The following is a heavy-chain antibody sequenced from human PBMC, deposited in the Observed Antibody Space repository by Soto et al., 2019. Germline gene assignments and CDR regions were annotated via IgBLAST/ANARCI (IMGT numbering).Heavy chain of an antibody. V-gene: IGHV1-69*06. CDR3: ASLEVPYLDGYNPLDWYFDL. CDR2: IIPIFGTA. J-gene: IGHJ2*01. CDR1: GGTFNSYA. D-gene: IGHD5-12*01. Sequence: QVQLVQSGAEVKKPGSSVKVSCKASGGTFNSYAISWVRQAPGQGLEWMGGIIPIFGTANYAQKFQGRVTITADKSTSTAYMELSSLRSEDTAVYYCASLEVPYLDGYNPLDWYFDLWGRGTLVTVSS.